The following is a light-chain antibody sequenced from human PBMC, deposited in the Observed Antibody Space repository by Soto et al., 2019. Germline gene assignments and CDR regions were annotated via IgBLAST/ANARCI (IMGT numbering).Light chain of an antibody. CDR1: SSDVGYYNH. Sequence: QSALTQPASVSGSPGQSITISCTGTSSDVGYYNHVSWYQQHPGKAPKLMIYEVSNRPSGVSSRFSGSKSGNTASLTISGLQAEDEADYYCGSYTGSSYVFGTVTTVTV. J-gene: IGLJ1*01. CDR3: GSYTGSSYV. CDR2: EVS. V-gene: IGLV2-14*01.